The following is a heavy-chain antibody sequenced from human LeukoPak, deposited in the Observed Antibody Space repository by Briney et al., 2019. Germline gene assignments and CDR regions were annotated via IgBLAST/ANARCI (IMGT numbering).Heavy chain of an antibody. V-gene: IGHV4-39*07. CDR3: ARGWLSTTVTPGDAFDI. J-gene: IGHJ3*02. CDR2: INHSGST. Sequence: SETLSLTCTVSGGSISSSSYYWGWIRQPPGKGLEWIGEINHSGSTNYNPSLKSRVTISVDTSKNQFSLKLSSVTAADTAVYYCARGWLSTTVTPGDAFDIWGQGTMVTVSS. CDR1: GGSISSSSYY. D-gene: IGHD4-17*01.